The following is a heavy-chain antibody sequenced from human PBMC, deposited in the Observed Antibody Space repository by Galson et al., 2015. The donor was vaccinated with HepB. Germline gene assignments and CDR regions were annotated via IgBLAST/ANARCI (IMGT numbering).Heavy chain of an antibody. J-gene: IGHJ4*02. Sequence: SLRLSCAASGFTFSSYAMSWVRQAPGKGLEWVSAISGSGGSIYYADSVKGRFTISRDNSKNTLYLQMNSLRAEDTAVYYCAKETYLLGWSWHTYYFDYWGQGTLVTVSS. CDR1: GFTFSSYA. D-gene: IGHD1-26*01. CDR2: ISGSGGSI. V-gene: IGHV3-23*01. CDR3: AKETYLLGWSWHTYYFDY.